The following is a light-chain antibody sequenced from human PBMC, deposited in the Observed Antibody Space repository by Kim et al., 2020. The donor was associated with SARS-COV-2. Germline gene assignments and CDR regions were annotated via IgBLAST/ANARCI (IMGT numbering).Light chain of an antibody. V-gene: IGKV3-20*01. CDR2: GAS. CDR3: QQYGRSWT. CDR1: QSVSSNY. Sequence: EIVLTQSPGALSLSPEERATLSCRASQSVSSNYLAWYQHKPGQAPRLLIYGASTRATGIPERFSGSGSGTEFTLTISRLEPEDFAVYFCQQYGRSWTFGQGTKVDIK. J-gene: IGKJ1*01.